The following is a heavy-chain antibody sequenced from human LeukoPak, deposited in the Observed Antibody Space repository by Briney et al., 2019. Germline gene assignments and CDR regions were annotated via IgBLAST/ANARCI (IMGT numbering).Heavy chain of an antibody. V-gene: IGHV1-8*01. CDR1: GYTFTSYD. Sequence: ASVKVSCKASGYTFTSYDINWVRQATGQGLEWMGWMNPNSGNTGYAQKFQGRVTMTRNTSISTAYMELSSLRSEDTAVYYCARGGGSPYYYDSSGYYEVDYWGQGTLVTVSS. CDR3: ARGGGSPYYYDSSGYYEVDY. CDR2: MNPNSGNT. J-gene: IGHJ4*02. D-gene: IGHD3-22*01.